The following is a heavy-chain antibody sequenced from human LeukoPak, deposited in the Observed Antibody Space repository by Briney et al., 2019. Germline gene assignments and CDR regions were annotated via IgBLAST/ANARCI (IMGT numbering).Heavy chain of an antibody. CDR3: ARNASSLGAGAFDI. Sequence: SETLSLTCTVSGGSISSSSLYWDWIRQPPGKGLEWIGTVYYSGSTYYNPSLESRVTISVDTSKNQFSLKLSSVTAADTAVYYCARNASSLGAGAFDIWGQGTMVTVSS. CDR1: GGSISSSSLY. V-gene: IGHV4-39*01. D-gene: IGHD2-2*01. CDR2: VYYSGST. J-gene: IGHJ3*02.